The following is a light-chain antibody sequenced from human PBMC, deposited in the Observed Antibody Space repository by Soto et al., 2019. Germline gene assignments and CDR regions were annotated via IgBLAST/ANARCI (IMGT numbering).Light chain of an antibody. V-gene: IGKV4-1*01. CDR1: QNLLYTPNNKNY. CDR2: WAS. J-gene: IGKJ2*01. Sequence: DIVMTQSPDSLAVSLGERDTINCKTSQNLLYTPNNKNYLAWYQQRPGQPPKLLLYWASTRDSGVPDRFSGSGSETDFTLTISSLQAEDVAVYYCQQYYDTPRTFGQGTKLEIK. CDR3: QQYYDTPRT.